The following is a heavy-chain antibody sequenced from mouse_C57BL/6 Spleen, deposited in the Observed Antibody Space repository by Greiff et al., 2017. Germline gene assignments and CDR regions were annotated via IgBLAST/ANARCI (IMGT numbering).Heavy chain of an antibody. D-gene: IGHD1-1*01. V-gene: IGHV2-2*01. CDR1: GFSLTSYG. CDR3: ARNYYGSDWYFDV. J-gene: IGHJ1*03. Sequence: VMLVESGPGLVQPSQSLSITCTVSGFSLTSYGVHWVRQSPGKGLEWLGVIWSGGSTDYNAAFISRLSISKDNSKSQVFFKMNSLQADDTAIYYCARNYYGSDWYFDVWGTGTTVTVSS. CDR2: IWSGGST.